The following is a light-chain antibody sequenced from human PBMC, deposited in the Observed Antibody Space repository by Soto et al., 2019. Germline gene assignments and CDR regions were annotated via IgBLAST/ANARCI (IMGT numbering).Light chain of an antibody. CDR2: MVS. CDR3: MKRSQWPHT. J-gene: IGKJ4*01. CDR1: QSLVAGNGKTY. Sequence: DVMMTQSPLSLPVTVGQPASISCRSSQSLVAGNGKTYLDWFHQRPGQTPRRLINMVSDRESGLPDRLSAGGSGSDCTLKISRVEAEDVGIYYCMKRSQWPHTSGGGTKVEFK. V-gene: IGKV2-30*01.